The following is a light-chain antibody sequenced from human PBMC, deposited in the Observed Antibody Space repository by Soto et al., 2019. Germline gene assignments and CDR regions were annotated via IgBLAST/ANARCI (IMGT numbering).Light chain of an antibody. CDR2: AAS. CDR3: XXXXSTPRT. CDR1: QSISNY. V-gene: IGKV1-39*01. J-gene: IGKJ1*01. Sequence: DLQMTQSPSSLSASVGDRVTITCRASQSISNYLNWYQQKPGKAPKLLMFAASSLQSGVPSRFSGGGSGTDFTLTXSSXQPXDXXXXXXXXXXSTPRTFGQGTKVEIK.